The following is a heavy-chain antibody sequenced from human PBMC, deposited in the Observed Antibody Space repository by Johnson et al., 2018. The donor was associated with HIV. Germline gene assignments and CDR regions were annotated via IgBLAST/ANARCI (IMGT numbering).Heavy chain of an antibody. V-gene: IGHV3-66*01. CDR1: GFTVSGNY. J-gene: IGHJ3*02. D-gene: IGHD4-11*01. Sequence: VQLVESGGGLVQPGGSLRLSCVVSGFTVSGNYISWVRQAPGKGLEWVAVIYSGGNTYYADSVKGRFTISRDNSKNTLYLQMNTLRAEDTAIYYCARVPFPRPTSPHYINDAFDSWGQGTLVAVSS. CDR2: IYSGGNT. CDR3: ARVPFPRPTSPHYINDAFDS.